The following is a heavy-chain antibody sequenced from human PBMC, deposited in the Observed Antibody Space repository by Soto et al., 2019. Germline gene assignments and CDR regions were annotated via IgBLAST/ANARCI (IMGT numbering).Heavy chain of an antibody. CDR2: VYPHDSDT. D-gene: IGHD3-3*01. CDR3: ARLSGDYLACGMDV. J-gene: IGHJ6*02. Sequence: GESLKISCKGSGYRFTTYWIAWVRQMPGKGLEWMGIVYPHDSDTRYSPSFQGQVTISADESITTAYLQWSSLKASDTAMYYCARLSGDYLACGMDVWGQGTTVTVSS. CDR1: GYRFTTYW. V-gene: IGHV5-51*01.